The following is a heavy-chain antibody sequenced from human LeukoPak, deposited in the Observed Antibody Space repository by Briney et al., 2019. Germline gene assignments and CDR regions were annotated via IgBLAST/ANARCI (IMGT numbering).Heavy chain of an antibody. CDR1: GFTFSSYA. V-gene: IGHV3-23*01. J-gene: IGHJ4*02. Sequence: PGGSLSLSCAASGFTFSSYAMSWVRQAPGKGLEWDSTISGSGGNTYFADSVKGRFTISRDNSKNTLYLQMNSLRAEDTAVYYCVRRPEAGDNWGQGTLVTVSS. D-gene: IGHD6-13*01. CDR2: ISGSGGNT. CDR3: VRRPEAGDN.